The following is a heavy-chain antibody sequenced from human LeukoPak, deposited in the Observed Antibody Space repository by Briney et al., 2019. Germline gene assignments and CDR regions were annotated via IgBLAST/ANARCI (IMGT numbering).Heavy chain of an antibody. CDR3: ARGVYSSGWYSTSYPWRPWFDP. CDR1: GGSFSGYY. J-gene: IGHJ5*02. CDR2: INHSGST. D-gene: IGHD6-19*01. Sequence: SETLSLTCAVYGGSFSGYYWNWIRQPPGKGLEWIGEINHSGSTNYNPSLKSRVTISVDTSKNQFSLKLSSVTAADTAMYYCARGVYSSGWYSTSYPWRPWFDPWGQGTLVTVSS. V-gene: IGHV4-34*01.